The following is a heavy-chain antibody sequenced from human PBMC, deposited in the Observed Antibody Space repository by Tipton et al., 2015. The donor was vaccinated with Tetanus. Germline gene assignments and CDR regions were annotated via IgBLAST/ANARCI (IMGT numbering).Heavy chain of an antibody. V-gene: IGHV3-21*01. CDR1: GFSFSNYK. CDR3: ARDLSYYDYRWGCDRDRYFDL. CDR2: ISSTSRYI. Sequence: SLRLSCEVSGFSFSNYKMNWVRQGPGRGLEWVSSISSTSRYINYADSVKGRFTISRDNARNSLFLQMSSLTDEDTAVYYCARDLSYYDYRWGCDRDRYFDLWGRGTLVTVSS. J-gene: IGHJ2*01. D-gene: IGHD3-16*01.